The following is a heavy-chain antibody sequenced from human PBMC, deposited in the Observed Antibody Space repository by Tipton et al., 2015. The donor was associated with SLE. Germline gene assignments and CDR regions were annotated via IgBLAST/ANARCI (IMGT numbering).Heavy chain of an antibody. Sequence: TLSLTCTVSGGSISSYYWSWIRQSPGKGLEWIGYIYYSGSTYYNPSLKSRVTISVETSKNQFSLKLSSVTAADTAVYYCARIRWDARLGGRFDPWGQGTLVTVSS. D-gene: IGHD2-15*01. CDR3: ARIRWDARLGGRFDP. J-gene: IGHJ5*02. CDR2: IYYSGST. CDR1: GGSISSYY. V-gene: IGHV4-59*12.